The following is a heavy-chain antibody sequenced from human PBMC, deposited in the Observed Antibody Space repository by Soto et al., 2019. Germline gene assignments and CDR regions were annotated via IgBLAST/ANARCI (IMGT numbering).Heavy chain of an antibody. CDR1: GGSFSGYY. V-gene: IGHV4-34*01. D-gene: IGHD3-3*01. Sequence: PSETLSLTCAVYGGSFSGYYWSWIRQPPGKGLEWIGEINHSGSTNYNPSLKSRVTISVDTSKNQFSLKLSSVTAADTAVYYCARGRYWSGYIWFDPWGQGTLVTVPQ. J-gene: IGHJ5*02. CDR2: INHSGST. CDR3: ARGRYWSGYIWFDP.